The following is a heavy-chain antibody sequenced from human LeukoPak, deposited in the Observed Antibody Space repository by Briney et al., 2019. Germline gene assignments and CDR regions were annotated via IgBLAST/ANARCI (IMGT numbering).Heavy chain of an antibody. CDR1: GGSVRSTSYY. J-gene: IGHJ5*02. CDR2: IYNTGRT. Sequence: PSETLSLTCSVSGGSVRSTSYYWSWIRQSPGKGLEWIGYIYNTGRTNYNASLNSRVTISLDTSKNQLSLKLSSLTAADTAMYYCASLYCTRTSCYFLDPWGQGTLVTVSS. CDR3: ASLYCTRTSCYFLDP. D-gene: IGHD2-2*01. V-gene: IGHV4-61*01.